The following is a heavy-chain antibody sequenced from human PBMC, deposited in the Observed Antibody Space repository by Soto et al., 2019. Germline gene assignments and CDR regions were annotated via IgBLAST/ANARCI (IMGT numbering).Heavy chain of an antibody. D-gene: IGHD2-2*01. J-gene: IGHJ6*02. CDR2: IYYSGST. CDR1: GGSVSSGSYY. Sequence: SETLSLTCTVSGGSVSSGSYYWSRIRQPPGKGLEWIGYIYYSGSTYYSPSLKSRVTISVDTSKNQFSLKLSSVTAADTAVYYCARDRGGIVVVPAANPYGMDVWGQGTTVTVSS. V-gene: IGHV4-30-4*08. CDR3: ARDRGGIVVVPAANPYGMDV.